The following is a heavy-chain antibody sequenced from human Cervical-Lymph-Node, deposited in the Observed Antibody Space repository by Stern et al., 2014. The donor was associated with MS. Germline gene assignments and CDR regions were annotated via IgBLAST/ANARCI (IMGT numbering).Heavy chain of an antibody. CDR2: VDPGDSDT. D-gene: IGHD6-13*01. V-gene: IGHV5-51*03. CDR1: GYSFTSYW. J-gene: IGHJ5*02. CDR3: ARTRYSSSWYTFDP. Sequence: QLVQSGAEVKKPGESLKISCTGSGYSFTSYWIAWVRHMPGKGLEWMGIVDPGDSDTRYSPSFPGQVSISADKSTSTAYLQWSSLKASDTAMYYCARTRYSSSWYTFDPWGQGTLVTVSS.